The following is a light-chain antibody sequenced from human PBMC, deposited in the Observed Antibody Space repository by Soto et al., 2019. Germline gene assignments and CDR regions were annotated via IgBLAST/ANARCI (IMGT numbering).Light chain of an antibody. CDR3: QNYNTAPLT. J-gene: IGKJ4*01. V-gene: IGKV1-27*01. CDR2: AAS. Sequence: DIQMTQSPSSLCASVGNGVAITCRASQDISDYLAWYQQKPGKVPKLLIYAASTLQSGVPSRFSGSGSGTDFTLTISSLQPQDVATYYCQNYNTAPLTFGGGTKVEI. CDR1: QDISDY.